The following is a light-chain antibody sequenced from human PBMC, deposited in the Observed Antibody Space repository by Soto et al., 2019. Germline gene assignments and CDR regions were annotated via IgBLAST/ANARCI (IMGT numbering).Light chain of an antibody. CDR3: QQYGSSPLYT. CDR1: QSISSSY. CDR2: GAS. V-gene: IGKV3-20*01. J-gene: IGKJ2*01. Sequence: VLTQSPGTLSLSPGERASLSCRASQSISSSYLAWYQKKPGQAPRLLIYGASSRAPGIPERFSGSGSGTDFPLTISRLEPEDCAVYYCQQYGSSPLYTLGQGT.